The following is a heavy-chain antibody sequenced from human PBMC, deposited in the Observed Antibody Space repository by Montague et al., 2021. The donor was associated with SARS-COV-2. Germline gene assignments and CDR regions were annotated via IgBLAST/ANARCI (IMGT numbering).Heavy chain of an antibody. CDR3: ARTYYDILTGYYDRGAFDI. CDR2: IYYSGST. D-gene: IGHD3-9*01. CDR1: GGSISSYY. J-gene: IGHJ3*02. V-gene: IGHV4-59*08. Sequence: SETLSLTCTVSGGSISSYYWIWIRQPPGKGLEWIGYIYYSGSTNYNPSXXSRVTISVDTSKNQFSLKLSSVTAADTAVYYCARTYYDILTGYYDRGAFDIWGQGTMVTVSS.